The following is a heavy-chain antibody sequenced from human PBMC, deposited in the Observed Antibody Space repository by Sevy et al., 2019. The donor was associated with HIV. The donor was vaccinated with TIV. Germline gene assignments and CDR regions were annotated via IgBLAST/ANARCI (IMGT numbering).Heavy chain of an antibody. CDR2: INTANDET. Sequence: ASVQVSGKASGYTFTNHAIHWVRQAPGQKLQWMACINTANDETKYSQKFQGRITITTDASASKAYKELSSLRSDDTAVYYCAREYSEHYYSRSDYYTLAIFFDSWGQGTLVTVSS. CDR3: AREYSEHYYSRSDYYTLAIFFDS. CDR1: GYTFTNHA. J-gene: IGHJ4*02. D-gene: IGHD3-22*01. V-gene: IGHV1-3*04.